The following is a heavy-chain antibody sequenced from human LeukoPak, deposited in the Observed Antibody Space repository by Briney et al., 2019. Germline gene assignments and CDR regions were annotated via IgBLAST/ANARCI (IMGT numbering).Heavy chain of an antibody. V-gene: IGHV1-69*01. CDR2: IIPIFGTA. CDR3: ARGVWFGELREVY. CDR1: GGTFSSYA. J-gene: IGHJ4*02. D-gene: IGHD3-10*01. Sequence: ASVKVSCKASGGTFSSYAISWVRQAPGQGLEWMGGIIPIFGTANYAQKFQGRVTITADESTSTAYMELSSLRSEDTAVYYCARGVWFGELREVYGGQGTLVTVSS.